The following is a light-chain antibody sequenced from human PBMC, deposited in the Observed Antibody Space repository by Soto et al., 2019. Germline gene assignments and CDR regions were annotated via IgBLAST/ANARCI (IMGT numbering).Light chain of an antibody. CDR1: QSVSTF. V-gene: IGKV3-11*01. CDR2: DAS. J-gene: IGKJ5*01. CDR3: QQRGT. Sequence: EIVLTPSPATLSLSPGERATLSCRTSQSVSTFLAWYQHKPGQAPRLLIHDASSRATGVPPRFSGSGSGTDFTLTISSLEPEDFAVYYCQQRGTFGQGTRLEIK.